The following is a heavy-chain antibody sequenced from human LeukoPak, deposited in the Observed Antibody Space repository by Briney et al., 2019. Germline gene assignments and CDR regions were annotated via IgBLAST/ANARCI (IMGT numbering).Heavy chain of an antibody. Sequence: SETLSLTCTVSSGSISSDYWSWIRQPPRKGLEWIGYIYYSGSINYNPSLKSRVTISVDTSKNQFSLKLSSVAAADTAVYYCARHVSGVVIYQEGNWFDPWGQGTLVTVSS. V-gene: IGHV4-59*08. D-gene: IGHD3-3*01. CDR3: ARHVSGVVIYQEGNWFDP. J-gene: IGHJ5*02. CDR1: SGSISSDY. CDR2: IYYSGSI.